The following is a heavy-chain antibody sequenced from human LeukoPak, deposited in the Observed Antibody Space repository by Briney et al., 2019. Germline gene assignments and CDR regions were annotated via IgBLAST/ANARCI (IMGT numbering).Heavy chain of an antibody. J-gene: IGHJ6*02. V-gene: IGHV4-59*01. CDR3: ARSFSTSYYYYHGMDV. Sequence: SETLSLTCTVSGGSISSYYWSWIRQPPGKGLEWIGYIYYSGSTNYNPSLKSRVTISVDTSKNQFSLKLSSVTAADTAVYYCARSFSTSYYYYHGMDVWGQGTTVTASS. CDR2: IYYSGST. CDR1: GGSISSYY.